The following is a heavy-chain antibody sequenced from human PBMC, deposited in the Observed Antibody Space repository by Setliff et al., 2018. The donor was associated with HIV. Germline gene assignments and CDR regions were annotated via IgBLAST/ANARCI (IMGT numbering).Heavy chain of an antibody. CDR2: INPSSGST. CDR3: ARDPAPSSSASYFQH. J-gene: IGHJ1*01. D-gene: IGHD6-6*01. V-gene: IGHV1-46*01. CDR1: GHTFTSYY. Sequence: ASVKVSCKASGHTFTSYYMHWVRQAPGQGLEWMGIINPSSGSTTYAQKFQGRVTMTRDTSTSTVYMELSSLRSEDTAVYYCARDPAPSSSASYFQHWGQGTQVTVSS.